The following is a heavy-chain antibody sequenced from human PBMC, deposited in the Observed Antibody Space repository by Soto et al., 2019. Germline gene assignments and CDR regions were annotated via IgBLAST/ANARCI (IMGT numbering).Heavy chain of an antibody. V-gene: IGHV1-69*02. CDR1: GGTFSSYS. Sequence: QVQLVQSGAEVKKPGSSVKVSCKASGGTFSSYSISWVRQAPGQGLEWMGRITPILGIANYAQKFQGRVTIRSEDTAVYYCASADYTRVAVAATSGWYYYYGMDVWGQGTTVTVSS. CDR2: ITPILGIA. CDR3: YYYYGMDV. D-gene: IGHD2-15*01. J-gene: IGHJ6*02.